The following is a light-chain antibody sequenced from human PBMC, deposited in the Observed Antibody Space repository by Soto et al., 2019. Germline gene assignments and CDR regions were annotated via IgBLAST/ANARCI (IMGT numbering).Light chain of an antibody. V-gene: IGKV3-20*01. CDR2: GAS. CDR3: QQYGSSPRT. Sequence: EIVLTQSPGTLSLFPGERATFSCRASQSVSSTYLAWYQQKPGQAPRLLIYGASSRATSIPDRFSGSGSGTDFTLTISRLEPEDSAVYYCQQYGSSPRTFGQGTKVEI. CDR1: QSVSSTY. J-gene: IGKJ1*01.